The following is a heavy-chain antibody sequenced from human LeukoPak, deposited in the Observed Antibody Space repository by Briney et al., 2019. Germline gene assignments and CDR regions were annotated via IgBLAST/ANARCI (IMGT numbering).Heavy chain of an antibody. CDR2: IKQDGTEK. V-gene: IGHV3-7*01. J-gene: IGHJ1*01. D-gene: IGHD3-10*01. CDR3: AKVAKYYYGSETYYFLEH. CDR1: GFSFSTYW. Sequence: GGSLRLSCVASGFSFSTYWMSWVRQAPGKGLEWVANIKQDGTEKYYVDSVKGRFTISRDNAKNSLYLQMNSLRVEDTAVYYCAKVAKYYYGSETYYFLEHWGQGTPVTASS.